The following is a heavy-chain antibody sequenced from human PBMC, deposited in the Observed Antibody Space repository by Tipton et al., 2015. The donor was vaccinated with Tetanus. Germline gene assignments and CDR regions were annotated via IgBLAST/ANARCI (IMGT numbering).Heavy chain of an antibody. Sequence: SLRLSCAVSGSTSSSHWMHWVRQAPGKGLVWVSRINGDGSSTSYADSVKGRFTISRDNAKNTLYLQMNSLRVEDTAVYYCARDRGGGWSFDSWGHGTLVSVSS. J-gene: IGHJ4*01. D-gene: IGHD6-19*01. V-gene: IGHV3-74*01. CDR2: INGDGSST. CDR3: ARDRGGGWSFDS. CDR1: GSTSSSHW.